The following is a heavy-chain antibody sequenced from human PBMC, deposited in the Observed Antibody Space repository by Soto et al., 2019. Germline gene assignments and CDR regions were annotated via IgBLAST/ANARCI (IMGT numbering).Heavy chain of an antibody. CDR1: GFTVSSNY. Sequence: GGSLRLSCAASGFTVSSNYMSWVRQAPGKGLEWVSVIYSGGSTYYADSVKGRFTISRDNSKNTLYLQMNSLRAEDTAVYYCARIPEIVVVITSALDYYGMDVWGQGTTVTVSS. V-gene: IGHV3-53*01. D-gene: IGHD3-22*01. J-gene: IGHJ6*02. CDR2: IYSGGST. CDR3: ARIPEIVVVITSALDYYGMDV.